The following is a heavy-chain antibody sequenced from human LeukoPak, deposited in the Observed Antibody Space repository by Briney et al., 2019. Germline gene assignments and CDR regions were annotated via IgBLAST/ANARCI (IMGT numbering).Heavy chain of an antibody. V-gene: IGHV3-23*01. D-gene: IGHD3-10*02. CDR3: AELGITMIGGV. CDR1: GFTFSTFA. CDR2: IFPSGGEI. J-gene: IGHJ6*04. Sequence: GGSLRLSCAASGFTFSTFAMIRVRQPPGKGLEWVSSIFPSGGEIHYADSVKGRFTISRDNAKNSLYLQMNSLRAEDTAVYYCAELGITMIGGVWGKGTTVTISS.